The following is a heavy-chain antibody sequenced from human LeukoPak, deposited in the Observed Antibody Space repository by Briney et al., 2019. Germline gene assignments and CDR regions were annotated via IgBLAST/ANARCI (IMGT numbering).Heavy chain of an antibody. V-gene: IGHV4-59*01. D-gene: IGHD1-26*01. CDR2: IYYSGST. J-gene: IGHJ4*02. CDR1: GGSISSYY. CDR3: ARSKSYGSYFDY. Sequence: SSETLSLTCTVSGGSISSYYWSWIRQPPGKGLEWIGYIYYSGSTNYNTSLKSRVTISVDTSKNQFSLKLSSVTAADTAVYYCARSKSYGSYFDYWGQGTLVTVSS.